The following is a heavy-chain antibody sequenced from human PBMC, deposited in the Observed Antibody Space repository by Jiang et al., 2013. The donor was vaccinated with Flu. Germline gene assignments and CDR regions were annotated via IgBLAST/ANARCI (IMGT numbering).Heavy chain of an antibody. CDR2: VDPEEGEP. Sequence: WVRQAPGKGLEWMGRVDPEEGEPIYAQMFQGRVSMTEDASTDTAYMELSSLRSEDTAVYYCATNPPNYYYDTSNYYPPFDYWGQGTLVTVSS. D-gene: IGHD3-22*01. V-gene: IGHV1-24*01. CDR3: ATNPPNYYYDTSNYYPPFDY. J-gene: IGHJ4*02.